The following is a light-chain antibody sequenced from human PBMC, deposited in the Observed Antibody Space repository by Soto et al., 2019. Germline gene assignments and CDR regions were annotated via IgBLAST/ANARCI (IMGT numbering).Light chain of an antibody. CDR1: SSDVGDYNL. V-gene: IGLV2-8*01. CDR3: SSDAGSNGV. J-gene: IGLJ2*01. Sequence: QSALTQPPSASGSPGQSVTISCTGSSSDVGDYNLVSWYQQHPGKAPKLIIYEVTKRPSGVPDRFSGSKSGNTASLTVSGLQAEDEADYYCSSDAGSNGVFGGGTKLTVL. CDR2: EVT.